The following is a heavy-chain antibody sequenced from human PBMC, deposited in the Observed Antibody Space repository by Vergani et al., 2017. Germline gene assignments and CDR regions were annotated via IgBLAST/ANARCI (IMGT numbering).Heavy chain of an antibody. CDR3: ARHDSGHYDSSYYGLDV. CDR1: GGSISSSSHF. J-gene: IGHJ6*02. D-gene: IGHD3-16*01. CDR2: IYYSGST. V-gene: IGHV4-39*01. Sequence: QLQLHKSGPGPVKPSETLSLTCTLSGGSISSSSHFWGWLRQTPGKGLEWIGSIYYSGSTYYNPSLKSRVSISVDTSKNPFSLKLSSVTAAESAVYYCARHDSGHYDSSYYGLDVWGQGTTVTVSS.